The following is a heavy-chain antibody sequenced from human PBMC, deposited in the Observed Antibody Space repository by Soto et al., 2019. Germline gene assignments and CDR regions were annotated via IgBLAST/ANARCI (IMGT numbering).Heavy chain of an antibody. CDR1: GGSFSGYY. J-gene: IGHJ4*02. CDR2: INHSGST. CDR3: ARGRQDGITIFGVVMGGDY. V-gene: IGHV4-34*01. Sequence: PSETLSLTCAVYGGSFSGYYWSWIRQPPGKGLEWIGEINHSGSTNYNPSLKSRVTISVDTSKNQFSLKLSSVTAADTAVYYCARGRQDGITIFGVVMGGDYWGQGNLVT. D-gene: IGHD3-3*01.